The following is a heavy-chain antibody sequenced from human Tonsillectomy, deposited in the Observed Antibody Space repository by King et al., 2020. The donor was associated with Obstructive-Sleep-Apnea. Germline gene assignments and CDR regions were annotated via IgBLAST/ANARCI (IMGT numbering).Heavy chain of an antibody. CDR3: ARDCSSTSCYGYFDY. CDR1: GFTFSDYY. V-gene: IGHV3-11*01. Sequence: HVQLVESGGGLVKPGGSLRLSCAASGFTFSDYYMSWIRPAPRQGLEWGSYISSSGSTLYYAASVKGRYTISRDNAKNTLYLQMNSLRAEDTAVYYCARDCSSTSCYGYFDYWGQGTLVTVSS. CDR2: ISSSGSTL. J-gene: IGHJ4*02. D-gene: IGHD2-2*01.